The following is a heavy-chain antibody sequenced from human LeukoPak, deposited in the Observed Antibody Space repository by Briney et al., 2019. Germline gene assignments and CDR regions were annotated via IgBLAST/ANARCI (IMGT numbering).Heavy chain of an antibody. D-gene: IGHD2-8*01. CDR2: IWYDGSNK. V-gene: IGHV3-33*06. CDR1: GFTFSSYG. J-gene: IGHJ5*02. Sequence: PGRSLRLSCSASGFTFSSYGMHWVRQAPGKGLEWVAVIWYDGSNKYYADSVKGRFTISRDNSKNTLYLQMNSLRAEDTAVYYCAKDLHRGVPSNWFDPWGQGTLVTVSS. CDR3: AKDLHRGVPSNWFDP.